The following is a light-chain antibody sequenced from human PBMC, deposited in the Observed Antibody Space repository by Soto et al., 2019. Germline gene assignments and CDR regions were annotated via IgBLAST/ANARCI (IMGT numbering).Light chain of an antibody. Sequence: QSVLTQPPSASGTPGQRVTISCSGSSSNIGSNYVCWYQHFPGTAPKLLIYRNNQRPSGVPDRFSGSKSGTSASLAISGLRSEDEADYFCATWDDDLSGWVFGGGTQLTVL. CDR3: ATWDDDLSGWV. V-gene: IGLV1-47*01. CDR1: SSNIGSNY. CDR2: RNN. J-gene: IGLJ3*02.